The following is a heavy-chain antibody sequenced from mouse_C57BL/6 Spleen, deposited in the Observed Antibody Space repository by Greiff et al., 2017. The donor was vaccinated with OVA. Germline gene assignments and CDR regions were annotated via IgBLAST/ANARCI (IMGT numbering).Heavy chain of an antibody. Sequence: EVKLLESVAELVRPGASVKLSCTASGFNITNTYMHWVKQRPEQGLEWIGRIYPATGNTKYAPKFPGQATITADKSSNTTYLQLSRLTSEESAIYYCASGPDDMDYWGQGTSGTGSS. V-gene: IGHV14-3*01. CDR3: ASGPDDMDY. CDR2: IYPATGNT. CDR1: GFNITNTY. J-gene: IGHJ4*01.